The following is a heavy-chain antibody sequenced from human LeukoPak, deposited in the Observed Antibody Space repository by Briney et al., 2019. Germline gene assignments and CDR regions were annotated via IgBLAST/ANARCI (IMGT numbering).Heavy chain of an antibody. CDR3: ARAPDCSGGSCYLWFDP. D-gene: IGHD2-15*01. CDR1: GYTFSSYD. J-gene: IGHJ5*02. V-gene: IGHV1-8*01. Sequence: ASVKVSCKASGYTFSSYDINWVRQATGQGLEWMGWMNPNSGNTGYAQKFQGRVTMTRNTSISTAYMEVSSLRSDDTAVYYCARAPDCSGGSCYLWFDPWGQGTLVTVS. CDR2: MNPNSGNT.